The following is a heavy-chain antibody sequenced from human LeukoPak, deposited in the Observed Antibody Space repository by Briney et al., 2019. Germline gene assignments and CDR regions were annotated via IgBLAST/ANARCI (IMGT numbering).Heavy chain of an antibody. V-gene: IGHV3-11*01. CDR1: GFTFSDYY. J-gene: IGHJ4*02. D-gene: IGHD3-22*01. CDR2: ISSSGSTI. Sequence: PGGSLRLSCAASGFTFSDYYMTWIRQAPGKGLEWVSYISSSGSTIYYADSVKGRFTISRDNAKNSLYLQVNSLSAEDTAVYYCARDHSESQYYYDSSGYSYYFDYWGQGTLVTVSS. CDR3: ARDHSESQYYYDSSGYSYYFDY.